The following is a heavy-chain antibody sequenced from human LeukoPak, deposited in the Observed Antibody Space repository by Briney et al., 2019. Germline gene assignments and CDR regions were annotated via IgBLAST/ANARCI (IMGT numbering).Heavy chain of an antibody. CDR1: GFTFSDYY. CDR2: ISSSSSTI. J-gene: IGHJ4*02. D-gene: IGHD5-24*01. CDR3: ARESGDGYNRRYFDY. V-gene: IGHV3-11*04. Sequence: GGSLRLSCAASGFTFSDYYMSWIRQAPGKGLEWVSYISSSSSTIYYADSVKGRFTISRDNAKNSLYLQMNSLRAEDTAVYYCARESGDGYNRRYFDYWGQGTLVTVSS.